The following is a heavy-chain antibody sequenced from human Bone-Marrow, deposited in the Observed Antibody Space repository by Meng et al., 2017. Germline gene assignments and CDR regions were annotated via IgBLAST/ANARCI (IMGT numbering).Heavy chain of an antibody. CDR2: IHHSGSA. D-gene: IGHD6-13*01. J-gene: IGHJ4*02. CDR1: GGSMSSGNYY. CDR3: ARGAAAGYYFDY. Sequence: QVQLQESGPGLVEPSQTLSLTCTVSGGSMSSGNYYWSWIRQPPGKGLEWIGYIHHSGSAYYNPSLKSRVSISVDTSKNQFSLNLNSMTAADTAVYYCARGAAAGYYFDYWGQGTLVTVSS. V-gene: IGHV4-30-4*01.